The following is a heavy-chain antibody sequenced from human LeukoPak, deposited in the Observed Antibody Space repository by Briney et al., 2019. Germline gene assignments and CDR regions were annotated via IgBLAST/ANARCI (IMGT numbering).Heavy chain of an antibody. V-gene: IGHV3-23*01. Sequence: SGGSLRLSCAASGFTFSSYAMSWVRQAPGKGLEWVSAISGSGGSTYYADSVKGRFTISRDNSKNTLHLQMNSLRAEDTAVYYCARFRGVGANPSGDAFDIWGQGTMVTVSS. D-gene: IGHD1-26*01. CDR3: ARFRGVGANPSGDAFDI. CDR1: GFTFSSYA. J-gene: IGHJ3*02. CDR2: ISGSGGST.